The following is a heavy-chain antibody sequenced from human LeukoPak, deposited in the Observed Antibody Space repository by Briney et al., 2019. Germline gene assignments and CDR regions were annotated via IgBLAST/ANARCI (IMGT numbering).Heavy chain of an antibody. CDR1: GYTFTSYG. J-gene: IGHJ5*02. CDR2: ISAYNGNT. V-gene: IGHV1-18*01. Sequence: GASVKVSCKASGYTFTSYGISWVRQAPGRGLELMGWISAYNGNTNYAQKLQGRVTMTTDTSTSTAYMELRSLRSDDTAVYYCAGIAAAGTISSYWFDPWGQGTLVTVSS. CDR3: AGIAAAGTISSYWFDP. D-gene: IGHD6-13*01.